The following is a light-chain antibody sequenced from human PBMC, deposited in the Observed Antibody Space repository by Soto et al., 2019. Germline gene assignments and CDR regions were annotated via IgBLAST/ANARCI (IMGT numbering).Light chain of an antibody. V-gene: IGLV2-14*01. CDR1: SSDVGGYKY. CDR3: SSYASSSTLV. J-gene: IGLJ2*01. CDR2: EVN. Sequence: QSALTQPASMSGSPGQSITISCTGTSSDVGGYKYVSWYQHHPGKAPKLMIYEVNNRPSGVSNRFSGSKSGNTASLTISGLQAEDEADYYCSSYASSSTLVFGGGTKLTVL.